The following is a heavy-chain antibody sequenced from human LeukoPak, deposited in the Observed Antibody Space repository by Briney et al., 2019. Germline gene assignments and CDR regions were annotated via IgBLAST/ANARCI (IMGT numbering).Heavy chain of an antibody. Sequence: GGSLRLSCAASGFTFNSYAMSCVRDAPGKGLEWGASLSGSGGSTHYGDSMKRQVTITGDNSRNTLYLQTSSLRVEDTAVYYCAKGTGYYANEVFDIGAQETMVPVS. V-gene: IGHV3-23*01. J-gene: IGHJ3*02. D-gene: IGHD3/OR15-3a*01. CDR1: GFTFNSYA. CDR3: AKGTGYYANEVFDI. CDR2: LSGSGGST.